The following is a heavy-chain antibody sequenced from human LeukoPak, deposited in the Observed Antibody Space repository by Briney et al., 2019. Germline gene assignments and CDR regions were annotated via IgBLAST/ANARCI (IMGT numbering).Heavy chain of an antibody. CDR2: ISGSGGGT. D-gene: IGHD3-16*01. Sequence: PGGSLRLSCAASGFTFSSYAMSWVRQAPGKGLEWVSAISGSGGGTYYADSVKGRFTISRDNSKNTLYLQMNSLRAEDTAVYYCASPSPLSMITFGGVFDYWGQGTLVTVSS. V-gene: IGHV3-23*01. CDR3: ASPSPLSMITFGGVFDY. CDR1: GFTFSSYA. J-gene: IGHJ4*02.